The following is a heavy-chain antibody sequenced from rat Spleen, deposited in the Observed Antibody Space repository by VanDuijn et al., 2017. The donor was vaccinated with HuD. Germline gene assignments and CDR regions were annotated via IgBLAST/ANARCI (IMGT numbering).Heavy chain of an antibody. CDR3: TRGYVMDA. CDR1: GFTFSNYG. CDR2: ISPSGGSV. V-gene: IGHV5-19*01. Sequence: EVQLVESGGGLVQPGRSLKLSCAASGFTFSNYGMHWIRQAPTKGLEWVASISPSGGSVYYRDSVKGRFSISRDNAKNTQYLQMDSLRSEDTATYYCTRGYVMDAWGQGASVTVSS. J-gene: IGHJ4*01.